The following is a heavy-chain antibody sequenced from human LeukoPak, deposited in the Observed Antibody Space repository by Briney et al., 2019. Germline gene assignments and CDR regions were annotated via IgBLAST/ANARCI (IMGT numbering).Heavy chain of an antibody. D-gene: IGHD3-9*01. J-gene: IGHJ6*02. CDR1: GFSFSSYS. CDR3: ARVAHFDRGMDV. CDR2: TSSGSSTI. V-gene: IGHV3-48*04. Sequence: GGSLRLPCAASGFSFSSYSMKWVRQAPGKGLEWLSYTSSGSSTIYYADAVKGRFVISRDNTKKTLDLEMNSLRAEDTAVYFCARVAHFDRGMDVWGQGTTVIVSS.